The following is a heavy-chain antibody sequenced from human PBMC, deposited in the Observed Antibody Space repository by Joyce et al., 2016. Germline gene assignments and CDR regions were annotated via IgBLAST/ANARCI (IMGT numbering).Heavy chain of an antibody. CDR3: SRDSYSGGWHPFDY. CDR1: GFTFDEYA. J-gene: IGHJ4*02. CDR2: SRSKICGGTR. D-gene: IGHD6-19*01. V-gene: IGHV3-49*03. Sequence: EVQLVQSGGGLVQPGRSVRLSCRGFGFTFDEYAMSWFRQAPGKGLEWVGFSRSKICGGTREYAASVEDRVVISRDDSKSIAYLQINNVKSEDTGAYYCSRDSYSGGWHPFDYWGQGTLVIVSS.